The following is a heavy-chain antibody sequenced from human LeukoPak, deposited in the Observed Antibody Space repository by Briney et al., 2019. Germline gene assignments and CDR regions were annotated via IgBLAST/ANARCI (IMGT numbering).Heavy chain of an antibody. Sequence: HPGGSLRLSCAASGFTVSSNYMSWVRQAPGKGLEWASVIYSGGSTYYADSVKGRFTISRDNSKNTLYLQMNSLRAGDTAVYYCAKGGGVDYGGNGGFDYWGQGTLVTVSS. CDR3: AKGGGVDYGGNGGFDY. CDR1: GFTVSSNY. J-gene: IGHJ4*02. V-gene: IGHV3-66*01. D-gene: IGHD4-23*01. CDR2: IYSGGST.